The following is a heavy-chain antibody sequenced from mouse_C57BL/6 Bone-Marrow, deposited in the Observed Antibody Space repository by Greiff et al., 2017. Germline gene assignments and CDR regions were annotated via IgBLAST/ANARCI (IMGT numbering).Heavy chain of an antibody. CDR1: GYTFTSYW. CDR3: AMDYGSSSSWFAY. J-gene: IGHJ3*01. V-gene: IGHV1-74*01. Sequence: VQLQQSGAELVKPGASVKVSCKASGYTFTSYWMHWVKQRPGQGLEWIGRIHPSDSDTNYNQKFKGKATLTVDKSSSTAYMQLSSLTSEDSAVYYCAMDYGSSSSWFAYWGQGTLVTVSA. D-gene: IGHD1-1*01. CDR2: IHPSDSDT.